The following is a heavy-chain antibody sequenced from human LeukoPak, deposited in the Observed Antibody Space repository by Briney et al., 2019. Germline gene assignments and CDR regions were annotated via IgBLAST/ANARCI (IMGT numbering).Heavy chain of an antibody. CDR1: GFTFSSHW. CDR3: AKSWNYYDSSGDDALDI. Sequence: GGSLRLSCAVSGFTFSSHWMHWVRQAPGKGLVWVSRINSYGSSTTYADSVKGRLTISRDNSKNTLYLQMNSLRVEDTAVYYCAKSWNYYDSSGDDALDIWGQGTMVTVSS. J-gene: IGHJ3*02. V-gene: IGHV3-74*01. D-gene: IGHD3-22*01. CDR2: INSYGSST.